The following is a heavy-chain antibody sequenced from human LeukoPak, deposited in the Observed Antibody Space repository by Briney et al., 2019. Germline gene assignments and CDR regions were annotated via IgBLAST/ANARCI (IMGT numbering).Heavy chain of an antibody. CDR2: ISSDGSST. D-gene: IGHD3-3*01. J-gene: IGHJ6*02. V-gene: IGHV3-74*01. Sequence: PEGSLRLPCAASGFTFSSYWMHWVRQVPGKGLVWVSRISSDGSSTSYADSVKGRFTISRDNAKNTLYLQMNSLRVEDTAVYYCARGSYYDFWSGYSCGMDVWGQGTTVTVSS. CDR1: GFTFSSYW. CDR3: ARGSYYDFWSGYSCGMDV.